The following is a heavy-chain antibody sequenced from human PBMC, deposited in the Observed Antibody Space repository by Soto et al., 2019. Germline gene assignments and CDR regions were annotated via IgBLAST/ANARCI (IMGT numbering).Heavy chain of an antibody. CDR1: GGSFSGYY. CDR2: INHSGST. J-gene: IGHJ3*02. CDR3: ARGARIAAAGTVQFDAFDI. D-gene: IGHD6-13*01. Sequence: SETLSLTCAVYGGSFSGYYWTWIRQPPGTGLEWIGEINHSGSTNYNPSLKSRVTISVDRSKNQFSLKLSSVTAADTAVYYCARGARIAAAGTVQFDAFDIWGQGTMVTVSS. V-gene: IGHV4-34*01.